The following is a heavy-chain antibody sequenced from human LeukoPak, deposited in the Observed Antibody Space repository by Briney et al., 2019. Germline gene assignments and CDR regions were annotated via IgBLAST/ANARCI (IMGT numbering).Heavy chain of an antibody. CDR3: AKGGSSGWYFDY. CDR1: GFTVSSNY. J-gene: IGHJ4*02. D-gene: IGHD6-19*01. V-gene: IGHV3-66*01. Sequence: GGSLRLSCAASGFTVSSNYMTWVRQAPGKGLEWLSIIYSSGSTYYADSVKGRFTISRDNSKNTLYLQMNSLRAEDTAVYYCAKGGSSGWYFDYWGQGTLVTVSS. CDR2: IYSSGST.